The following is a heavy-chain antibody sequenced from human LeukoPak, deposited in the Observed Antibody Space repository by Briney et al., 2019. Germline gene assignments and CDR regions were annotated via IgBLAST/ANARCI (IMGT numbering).Heavy chain of an antibody. Sequence: PSETLSLTCTVSGGSISSSGSYWGWIRQPPGRGLEWIVTIYYSGSTYYNASLNSRITMSIDTSKNRFSLRLSSVTAADTAVYYCARDSVYSGSSLDYWGQGTLVTVSS. D-gene: IGHD1-26*01. CDR2: IYYSGST. CDR3: ARDSVYSGSSLDY. J-gene: IGHJ4*02. CDR1: GGSISSSGSY. V-gene: IGHV4-39*07.